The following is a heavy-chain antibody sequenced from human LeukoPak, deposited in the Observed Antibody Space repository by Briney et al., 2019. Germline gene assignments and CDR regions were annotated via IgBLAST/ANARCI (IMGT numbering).Heavy chain of an antibody. CDR2: IKQEGSEK. V-gene: IGHV3-7*01. CDR1: GFTFSSYW. J-gene: IGHJ4*02. D-gene: IGHD2-15*01. Sequence: GGSLRLSCAASGFTFSSYWMRWVRQAPGKGREGVAHIKQEGSEKYYVDSVKGRFTISRDNAKNSLYLQMNSLRAEDTAVYYCAKDLYSLLPTNYFDYWGQGTLVTVSS. CDR3: AKDLYSLLPTNYFDY.